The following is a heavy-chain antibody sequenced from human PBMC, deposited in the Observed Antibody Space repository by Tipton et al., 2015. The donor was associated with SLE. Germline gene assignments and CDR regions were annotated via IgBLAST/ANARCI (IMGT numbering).Heavy chain of an antibody. J-gene: IGHJ2*01. V-gene: IGHV4-39*07. CDR2: IYYSGST. CDR1: GDSITRSDCY. Sequence: TLSLTCTVSGDSITRSDCYWAWIRQPPGKGPEWIGTIYYSGSTYYYPSLKSRLTISADTSKNQFSLKLTSVTAADTAVYYCAKASLGGIWYFDLWGRGTLVTVSS. CDR3: AKASLGGIWYFDL.